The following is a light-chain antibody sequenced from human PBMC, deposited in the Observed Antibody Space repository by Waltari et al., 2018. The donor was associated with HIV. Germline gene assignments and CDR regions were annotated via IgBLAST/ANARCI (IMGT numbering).Light chain of an antibody. V-gene: IGLV1-40*01. J-gene: IGLJ1*01. CDR1: SSHIGAGYD. CDR3: QSYDSSLSAYV. Sequence: QSVLTQSPSVSGAPGQRVTISCTGTSSHIGAGYDVHWFQHLPGTAPKPLVYSDNNRPSGVPDRFSASKSGTSASLAISGLQVDDEATYYCQSYDSSLSAYVFGPGTKVTVL. CDR2: SDN.